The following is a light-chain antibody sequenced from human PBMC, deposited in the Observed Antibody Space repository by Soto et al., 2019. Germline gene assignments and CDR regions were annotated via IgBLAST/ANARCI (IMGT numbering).Light chain of an antibody. CDR1: RRDVGGYNY. CDR3: SSYTSSSTLEV. CDR2: DVS. Sequence: QSALTQPASVSGSAGQSIPISWTGTRRDVGGYNYVSWYQQHPGKAPKLMIYDVSNRPSGVSNRFSGSKSGNTASLTISGLQAEDEADYYCSSYTSSSTLEVFGTGTKVTVL. V-gene: IGLV2-14*01. J-gene: IGLJ1*01.